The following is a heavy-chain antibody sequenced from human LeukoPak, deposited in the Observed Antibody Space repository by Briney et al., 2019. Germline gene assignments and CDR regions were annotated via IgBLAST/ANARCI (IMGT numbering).Heavy chain of an antibody. CDR1: GGSISSSSYY. J-gene: IGHJ4*02. Sequence: SETLSLTCTVSGGSISSSSYYWGWIRQPPGKGLEWIGSIYYSGSTYYNPSLKSRVTISVDTSKNQFSLKLSSVTAADTAVYYRASYLTSWQQGGGFDYWGQGTLVTVSS. V-gene: IGHV4-39*07. CDR3: ASYLTSWQQGGGFDY. CDR2: IYYSGST. D-gene: IGHD6-13*01.